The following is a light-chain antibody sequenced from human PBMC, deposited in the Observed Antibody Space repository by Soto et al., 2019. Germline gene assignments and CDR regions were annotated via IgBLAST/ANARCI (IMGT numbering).Light chain of an antibody. V-gene: IGLV2-14*01. J-gene: IGLJ1*01. CDR3: SSYTDSSNYV. Sequence: QSVLTQPASVSGSPGQSITISCTGTSSDLDIYNYVSWYQQQPGKAPILMIYQVTNRPSAVSNRFSGSRSGNTAPLTISGLQAEDEAAYPCSSYTDSSNYVFGTGTKVTLL. CDR1: SSDLDIYNY. CDR2: QVT.